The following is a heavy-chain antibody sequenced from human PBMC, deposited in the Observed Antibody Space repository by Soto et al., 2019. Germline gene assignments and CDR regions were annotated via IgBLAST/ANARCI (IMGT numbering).Heavy chain of an antibody. CDR1: GSTFSSYW. J-gene: IGHJ4*02. Sequence: LRLSCAASGSTFSSYWMHWVRQGPGKGLVWVSRVNSDGSSTSYADSVRGRFTIARDNAKNTLYLQMSSLRVEDTALYYCVCFECGRTAVATAMEANGYWGQGTLVTVSS. V-gene: IGHV3-74*01. CDR3: VCFECGRTAVATAMEANGY. D-gene: IGHD2-21*02. CDR2: VNSDGSST.